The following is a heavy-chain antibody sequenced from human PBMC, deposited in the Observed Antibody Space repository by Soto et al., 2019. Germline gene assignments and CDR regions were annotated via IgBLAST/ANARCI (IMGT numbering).Heavy chain of an antibody. CDR3: ASRDPGTSVDY. CDR1: GGSFTSNNW. V-gene: IGHV4-4*02. CDR2: IYRTGST. Sequence: SETLSLTCAVSGGSFTSNNWWTWVRQPPGQGLEWIGEIYRTGSTNYNPSPKSRVTISLDKSENQFSLKVTSLTAADPAVYYCASRDPGTSVDYWGQGTLVTVSS. D-gene: IGHD1-7*01. J-gene: IGHJ4*02.